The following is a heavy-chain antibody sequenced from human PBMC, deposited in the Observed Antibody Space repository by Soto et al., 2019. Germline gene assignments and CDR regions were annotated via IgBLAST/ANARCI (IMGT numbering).Heavy chain of an antibody. CDR2: INHSGST. J-gene: IGHJ5*02. CDR1: GGSFSGYY. V-gene: IGHV4-34*01. Sequence: SETLSLTCAVYGGSFSGYYWSWIRQPPGKGLEWIGEINHSGSTNYNPSLKSRVTISVDTSKNQFSLKLSSVTAADTAVYYCARGFGITIFNWFDPWGQGTLVTVSS. D-gene: IGHD3-3*01. CDR3: ARGFGITIFNWFDP.